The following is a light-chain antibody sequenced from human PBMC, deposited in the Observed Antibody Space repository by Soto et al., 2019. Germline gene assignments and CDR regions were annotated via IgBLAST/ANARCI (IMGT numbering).Light chain of an antibody. CDR2: DAS. CDR1: QSVSSNY. Sequence: EIVLTQSPGTLSLSPGERATLSCRASQSVSSNYLAWYQQKPGQAPRLLIYDASSRATGIPDRFSGSGSGTDFTLTISRLEPEDFAVYHCQQYRNSPRTFGQGTKLEIK. J-gene: IGKJ2*01. V-gene: IGKV3-20*01. CDR3: QQYRNSPRT.